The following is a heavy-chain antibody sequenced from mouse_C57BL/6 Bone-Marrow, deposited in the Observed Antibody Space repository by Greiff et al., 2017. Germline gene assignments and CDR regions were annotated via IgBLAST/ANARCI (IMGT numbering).Heavy chain of an antibody. CDR1: GYTFTGYW. CDR2: ILPGSGST. CDR3: ARLRIIYYGHDWYIDV. V-gene: IGHV1-9*01. D-gene: IGHD2-2*01. Sequence: QVQLKQSGAELMKPGASVKLSCKATGYTFTGYWIEWVKQRPGHGLEWIGEILPGSGSTNYNEKFKGKATFTADTSSNTSYMPHSSLTTEDSAIYYCARLRIIYYGHDWYIDVWGTGTTVTVSS. J-gene: IGHJ1*03.